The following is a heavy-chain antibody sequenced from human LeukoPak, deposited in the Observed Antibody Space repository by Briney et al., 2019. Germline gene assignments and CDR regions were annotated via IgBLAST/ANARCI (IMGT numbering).Heavy chain of an antibody. CDR3: AREKDYYDSSGYYYVVSDYYYYYMDV. CDR2: IYYSGST. V-gene: IGHV4-39*07. CDR1: GGFISSSSYY. D-gene: IGHD3-22*01. J-gene: IGHJ6*03. Sequence: PSETLSLTCTVSGGFISSSSYYWGWIRQPPGKGLEWIGSIYYSGSTYYNPSLKSRVTISVDTSKNQFSLKLSSVTAADTAVYYCAREKDYYDSSGYYYVVSDYYYYYMDVWGKGTTVTISS.